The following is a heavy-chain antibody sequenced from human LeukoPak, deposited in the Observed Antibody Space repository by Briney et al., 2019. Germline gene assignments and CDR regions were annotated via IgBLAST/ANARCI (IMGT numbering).Heavy chain of an antibody. CDR1: GGTFSSYA. D-gene: IGHD2-21*02. CDR3: AGEESPRVTALRVHFQH. Sequence: ASVKVSCKASGGTFSSYAISWVRHAPGQGLEWMGRIIPILGIANYAQKFQGRVTITADKSTSTAYMEPSSLRSEDTAVYYCAGEESPRVTALRVHFQHWGQGTLVTVSS. CDR2: IIPILGIA. J-gene: IGHJ1*01. V-gene: IGHV1-69*04.